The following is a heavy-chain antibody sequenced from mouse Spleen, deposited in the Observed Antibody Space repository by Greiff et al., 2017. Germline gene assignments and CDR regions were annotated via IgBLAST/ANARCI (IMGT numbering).Heavy chain of an antibody. CDR1: GYTFTSYW. CDR3: AGWLPTFDY. CDR2: IHPNSGST. D-gene: IGHD2-2*01. J-gene: IGHJ2*01. Sequence: VQLQQPGAELVKPGASVKLSCKASGYTFTSYWMHWVKQRPGQGLEWIGMIHPNSGSTNYNEKFKGKATLTADKSSSTAYMELRSLTSEDSAVYFCAGWLPTFDYWGQGTTLTVSS. V-gene: IGHV1-64*01.